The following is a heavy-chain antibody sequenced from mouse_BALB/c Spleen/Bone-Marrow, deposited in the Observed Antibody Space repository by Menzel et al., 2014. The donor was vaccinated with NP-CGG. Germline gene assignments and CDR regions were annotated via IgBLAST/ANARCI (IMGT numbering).Heavy chain of an antibody. CDR1: GHTFTTFW. D-gene: IGHD2-1*01. CDR3: ANGNSFAY. J-gene: IGHJ3*01. V-gene: IGHV1-7*01. Sequence: QVQLQQSGAELAKPGASVKMSCKASGHTFTTFWMHWVKQRPGQGLEWIGYINPTTSYTEYSQKFKDRATLTADKSSSTAYMQLSSLTSEDSAVYYCANGNSFAYWGQGTLVTVSA. CDR2: INPTTSYT.